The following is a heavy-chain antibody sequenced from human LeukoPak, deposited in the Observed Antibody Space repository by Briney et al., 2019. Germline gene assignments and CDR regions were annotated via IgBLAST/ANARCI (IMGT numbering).Heavy chain of an antibody. CDR1: GGSISSHY. Sequence: SETLSLTCTVSGGSISSHYWSWIRQPPGKGLEWIGHISYSGSTNYNPSLKSRVTISEDTSKNQFSLKLSSVTAADTAVYYCARGYIRGLWFGELLSVGFDYWGQGTLVTVSS. V-gene: IGHV4-59*11. D-gene: IGHD3-10*01. CDR2: ISYSGST. CDR3: ARGYIRGLWFGELLSVGFDY. J-gene: IGHJ4*02.